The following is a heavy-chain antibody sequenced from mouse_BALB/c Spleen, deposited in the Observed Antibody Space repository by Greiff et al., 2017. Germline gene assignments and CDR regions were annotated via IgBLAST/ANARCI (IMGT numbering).Heavy chain of an antibody. J-gene: IGHJ4*01. CDR2: IWRGGST. Sequence: QVQLKESGPSLVQPSQSLSITCTVSGFSLTSYGVHWVRQSPGKGLAWLGVIWRGGSTDYNAAFMSRLSITKDNSKSQVFFKMNSLQADDTAIYDCAKNEGAGGDLDDGGQGTSVTVSS. CDR3: AKNEGAGGDLDD. CDR1: GFSLTSYG. V-gene: IGHV2-5-1*01. D-gene: IGHD3-3*01.